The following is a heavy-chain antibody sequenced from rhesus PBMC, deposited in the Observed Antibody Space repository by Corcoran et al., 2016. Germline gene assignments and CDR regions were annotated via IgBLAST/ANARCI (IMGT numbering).Heavy chain of an antibody. V-gene: IGHV2-174*01. CDR2: IYWDDDK. J-gene: IGHJ4*01. CDR1: GFSLPTTGVG. D-gene: IGHD6-25*01. Sequence: QVTLKESGPALVKPTQPLTLPCPFSGFSLPTTGVGVGWIRQPPGKALEWLALIYWDDDKRYSTSLKNRRTISKDTSKNQVVLTMTNMEPVDTATYSCARGIAAAGPRFDYWGQGVLGTVSS. CDR3: ARGIAAAGPRFDY.